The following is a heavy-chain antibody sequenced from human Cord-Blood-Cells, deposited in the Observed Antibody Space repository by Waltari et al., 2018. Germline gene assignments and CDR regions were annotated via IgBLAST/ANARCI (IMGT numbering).Heavy chain of an antibody. CDR3: ASHRSWIFDS. J-gene: IGHJ4*02. CDR2: SSSSSSYI. CDR1: GFTFSSYS. V-gene: IGHV3-21*01. D-gene: IGHD2-15*01. Sequence: EVQLVESGGGLVKPGGSLRLSCAASGFTFSSYSMNWVRQAPGKGLEWVSSSSSSSSYIYYADPVKGRVTISRDNAKNALYLQMNSLRAEETAVYCCASHRSWIFDSWGQGTLVTVSS.